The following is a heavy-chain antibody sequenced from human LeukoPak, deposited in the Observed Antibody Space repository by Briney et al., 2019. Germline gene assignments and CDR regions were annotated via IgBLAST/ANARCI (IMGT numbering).Heavy chain of an antibody. D-gene: IGHD2-15*01. CDR1: GGSISSGSYY. Sequence: SETLSLTCPVSGGSISSGSYYWGWIRQPPGKGLEWIGSIYYSGTTYYNPSLKSRVTISVDTSKNQFSLKLSSVTAADTAVYFCARNSCSGGSCYDNRGYFDYWGQGTLVTVSS. J-gene: IGHJ4*02. V-gene: IGHV4-39*07. CDR2: IYYSGTT. CDR3: ARNSCSGGSCYDNRGYFDY.